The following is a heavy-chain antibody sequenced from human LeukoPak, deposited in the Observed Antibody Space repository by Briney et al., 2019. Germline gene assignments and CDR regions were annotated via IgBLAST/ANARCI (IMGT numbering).Heavy chain of an antibody. D-gene: IGHD3-16*01. CDR2: MNPNSGNT. CDR1: GYTFTSYD. V-gene: IGHV1-8*01. CDR3: ARKSGSYAPFDY. Sequence: ASVKVSCKASGYTFTSYDINWVRQATGQGLEWMGWMNPNSGNTGYAQKFQGRVTMTRNISISTAYMELSSLKTSDTAMYYCARKSGSYAPFDYWGQGTLVTVSS. J-gene: IGHJ4*02.